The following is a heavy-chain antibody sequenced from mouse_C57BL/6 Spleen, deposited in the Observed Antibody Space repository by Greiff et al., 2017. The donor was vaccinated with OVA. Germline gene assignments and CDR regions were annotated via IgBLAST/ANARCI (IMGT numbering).Heavy chain of an antibody. J-gene: IGHJ2*01. CDR2: IDPENGDT. V-gene: IGHV14-4*01. Sequence: EVKLVESGAELVRPGASVKLSCTASGFNIKDDYMHWVKQRPEQGLEWIGWIDPENGDTEYASKFQGKATITADTSSNTAYLQLSSLTSEDTAVYYCTTLSYGSSFFDYWGQGTTLTVSS. CDR3: TTLSYGSSFFDY. D-gene: IGHD1-1*01. CDR1: GFNIKDDY.